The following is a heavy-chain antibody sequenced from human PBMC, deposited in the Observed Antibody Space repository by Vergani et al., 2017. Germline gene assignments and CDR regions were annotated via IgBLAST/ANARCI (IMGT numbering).Heavy chain of an antibody. CDR2: ISGSGGST. V-gene: IGHV3-23*01. Sequence: EVQLLESGGGLVQPGGSLRLSCAASGFTFSSYAMSWVRQAPGKGLEWVSAISGSGGSTYYADSVKGRFTISRDNAKNSLYLQMNSLRAEDTAVYYCARVSKSSRKWELLLDYYYYYGMDVWGQGTTVTVSS. D-gene: IGHD1-26*01. J-gene: IGHJ6*02. CDR3: ARVSKSSRKWELLLDYYYYYGMDV. CDR1: GFTFSSYA.